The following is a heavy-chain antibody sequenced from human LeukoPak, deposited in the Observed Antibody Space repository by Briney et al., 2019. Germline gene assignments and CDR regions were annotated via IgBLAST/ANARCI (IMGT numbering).Heavy chain of an antibody. CDR3: AKDRGSSGSYYTFDY. J-gene: IGHJ4*02. CDR1: GITFSDYA. Sequence: GGSLRLSCAASGITFSDYAMNWVRQAPGKGLEWVAFIRSDGSNKYYTDSVKGRFTISRDNSKNTLYLQMNSLRPEDTAVYYCAKDRGSSGSYYTFDYWGQGTLVTVSS. D-gene: IGHD3-10*01. CDR2: IRSDGSNK. V-gene: IGHV3-30*02.